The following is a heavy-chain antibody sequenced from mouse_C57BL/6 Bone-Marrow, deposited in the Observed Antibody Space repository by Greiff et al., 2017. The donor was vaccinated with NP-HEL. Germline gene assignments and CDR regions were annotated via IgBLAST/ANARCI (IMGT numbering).Heavy chain of an antibody. CDR3: AGTTVVHAMDY. D-gene: IGHD1-1*01. J-gene: IGHJ4*01. Sequence: VKLMESGAELVRPGASVKLSCKASGYTFTDYYINWVKQRPGQGLEWIARIYPGSGNTYYNEKFKGKATLTAEKSSSTAYMQLSSLTSEDSAVYFCAGTTVVHAMDYWGQGTSVTVSS. CDR1: GYTFTDYY. CDR2: IYPGSGNT. V-gene: IGHV1-76*01.